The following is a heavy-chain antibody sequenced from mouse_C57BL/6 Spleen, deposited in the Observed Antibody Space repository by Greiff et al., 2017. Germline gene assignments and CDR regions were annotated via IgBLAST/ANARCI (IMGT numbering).Heavy chain of an antibody. D-gene: IGHD1-2*01. CDR2: IDPENGDT. Sequence: VQLKESGAELVRPGASVKLSCTASGFNIKDDYMHWVKQRPEQGLEWIGWIDPENGDTEYASKFQGKATITADTSSNTAYLQLSSLTSEDTAVYYCTALLPVYAMDYWGQGTSVTVSS. V-gene: IGHV14-4*01. CDR3: TALLPVYAMDY. CDR1: GFNIKDDY. J-gene: IGHJ4*01.